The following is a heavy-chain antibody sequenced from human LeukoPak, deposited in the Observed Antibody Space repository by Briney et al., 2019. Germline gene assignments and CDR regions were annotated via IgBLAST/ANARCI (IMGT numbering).Heavy chain of an antibody. V-gene: IGHV4-39*07. CDR3: ARDIVLMVYRVSYYMDV. J-gene: IGHJ6*03. D-gene: IGHD2-8*01. CDR1: GGSISSSSYY. CDR2: IYYSGST. Sequence: PSETLSLTCTVSGGSISSSSYYWGWIRQPPGKGLEWIGSIYYSGSTYYNPSLKSRVTISVDTSKNQFSLKLSSVTAADTAVYYCARDIVLMVYRVSYYMDVWGKGTTVTVSS.